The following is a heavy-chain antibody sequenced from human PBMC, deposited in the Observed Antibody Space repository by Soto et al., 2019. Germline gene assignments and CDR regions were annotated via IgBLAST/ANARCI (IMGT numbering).Heavy chain of an antibody. CDR1: GFTFSTYT. D-gene: IGHD3-10*01. CDR3: ARGPHYSGSGSYYVFFDD. V-gene: IGHV3-30-3*01. CDR2: ISYDGSTK. Sequence: GGSLRLSCAASGFTFSTYTMHWVRQAPGKGLEWVAVISYDGSTKYYADSVKGRFTISRDNSKNTLYLQMNNLRAEDTAVYYCARGPHYSGSGSYYVFFDDWGQGTLVTVSS. J-gene: IGHJ4*02.